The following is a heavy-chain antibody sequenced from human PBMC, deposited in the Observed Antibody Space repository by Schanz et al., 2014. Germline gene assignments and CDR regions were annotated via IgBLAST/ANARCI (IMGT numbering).Heavy chain of an antibody. CDR1: GGTFSSFG. V-gene: IGHV1-69*02. D-gene: IGHD6-13*01. CDR3: ASSGAGYSSSWDFDY. J-gene: IGHJ4*02. Sequence: VQLEQSGAEVKKPGSSVKVSCKASGGTFSSFGINWVRQAPGQGLEWMGRIVPIAGITNYAQRFQGRVTITADKSSDTAYMELSSLTSEDTAVHYCASSGAGYSSSWDFDYWGQGTLVTVSS. CDR2: IVPIAGIT.